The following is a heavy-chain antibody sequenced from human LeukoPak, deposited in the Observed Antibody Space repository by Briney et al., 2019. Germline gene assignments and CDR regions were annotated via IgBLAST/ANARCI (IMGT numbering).Heavy chain of an antibody. CDR1: GFTLNNYW. J-gene: IGHJ4*02. D-gene: IGHD6-13*01. Sequence: GSLRLSCATSGFTLNNYWMNWVRQAPGKGLEWVANIEEDGNKKNYVDSVKGRFTISRDNVRNSIYLQMNSLGADDTAVYYCARGRGIALWGQGTLVTVSS. V-gene: IGHV3-7*01. CDR2: IEEDGNKK. CDR3: ARGRGIAL.